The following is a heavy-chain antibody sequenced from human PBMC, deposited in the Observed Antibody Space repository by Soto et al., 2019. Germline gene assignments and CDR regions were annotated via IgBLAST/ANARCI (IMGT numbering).Heavy chain of an antibody. CDR1: GGSITSNY. CDR3: ARGDPVKYYFDY. D-gene: IGHD4-17*01. J-gene: IGHJ4*02. CDR2: IYYRGRT. Sequence: PSETLSLTCTVSGGSITSNYWMWLRQSPGKGLEWIGNIYYRGRTNYNPFLRSRVTISADTSKNQFSLKLSSVTAGDTAVYYCARGDPVKYYFDYWGQGTLVTVSS. V-gene: IGHV4-59*01.